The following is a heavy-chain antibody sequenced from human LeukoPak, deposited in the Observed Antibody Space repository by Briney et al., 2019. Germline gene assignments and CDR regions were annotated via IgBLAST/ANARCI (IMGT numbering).Heavy chain of an antibody. CDR2: ISWNSAGI. Sequence: PGGSLRLSCAASGFTFNDFAMHWVRQAPGRGLEWVSGISWNSAGIAYADSVKGRFTISRDNAKNSLYLQMSSLRVEDTAVYYCARDQLGNQLHLFDYWGQGTLVTVSS. CDR3: ARDQLGNQLHLFDY. V-gene: IGHV3-9*01. J-gene: IGHJ4*02. CDR1: GFTFNDFA. D-gene: IGHD2-2*01.